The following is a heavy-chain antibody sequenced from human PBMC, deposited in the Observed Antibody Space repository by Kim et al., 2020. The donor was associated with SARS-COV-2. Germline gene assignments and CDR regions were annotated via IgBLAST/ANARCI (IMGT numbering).Heavy chain of an antibody. V-gene: IGHV4-61*08. CDR2: ISYSGSI. Sequence: SETLSLTCSVSGGSVSSSGYFWSWIRQPPGKGLEWVGYISYSGSINHNPSLKGRVTMSLDTSKNQFSLKLSSVTAADTAVYYCARDAWVTRGGFDYWGQG. D-gene: IGHD3-10*01. CDR3: ARDAWVTRGGFDY. J-gene: IGHJ4*02. CDR1: GGSVSSSGYF.